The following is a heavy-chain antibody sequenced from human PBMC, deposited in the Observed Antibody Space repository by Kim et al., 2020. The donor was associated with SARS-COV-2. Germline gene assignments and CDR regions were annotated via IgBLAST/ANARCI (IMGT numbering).Heavy chain of an antibody. Sequence: STNANPSLKSRVTISVDTSNNQFSLKLSSVTAADTAVYYCARARIAAAENWGQGTLVTVSS. CDR3: ARARIAAAEN. V-gene: IGHV4-34*01. J-gene: IGHJ4*02. CDR2: ST. D-gene: IGHD6-13*01.